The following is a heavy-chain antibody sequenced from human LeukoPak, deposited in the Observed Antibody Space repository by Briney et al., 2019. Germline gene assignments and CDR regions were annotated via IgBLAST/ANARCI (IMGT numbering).Heavy chain of an antibody. J-gene: IGHJ4*02. D-gene: IGHD1-26*01. CDR2: IIPIFGTA. CDR3: ARRVGPYYFGY. Sequence: GASVKVSCKASGGTFSSYAISWVRQAPGQGLEWMGGIIPIFGTANYAQKFQGRVTITADESTSTAYMELSSLRSEDTAVYYCARRVGPYYFGYWGQGTLVAVSS. CDR1: GGTFSSYA. V-gene: IGHV1-69*13.